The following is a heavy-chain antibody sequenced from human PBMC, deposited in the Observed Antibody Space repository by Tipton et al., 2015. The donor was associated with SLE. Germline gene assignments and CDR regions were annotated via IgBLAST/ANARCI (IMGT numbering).Heavy chain of an antibody. CDR1: GGSIKSGVYY. CDR3: ARGWIYEILTGYNAFDV. D-gene: IGHD3-9*01. J-gene: IGHJ3*01. Sequence: TLSLTCTVSGGSIKSGVYYWTWIRQPAGMGLEWIGHIYTTGSTSYNPSLKSRVSVSVDTSKNQLSLTLSAVTAADTAVYYCARGWIYEILTGYNAFDVWGQGAMVTVSS. CDR2: IYTTGST. V-gene: IGHV4-61*09.